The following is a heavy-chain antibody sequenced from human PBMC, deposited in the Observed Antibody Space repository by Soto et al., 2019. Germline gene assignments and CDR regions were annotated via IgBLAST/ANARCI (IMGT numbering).Heavy chain of an antibody. J-gene: IGHJ4*02. D-gene: IGHD2-21*02. Sequence: PGGSLRLSCAASGFTFTNSAMSWVRQAPGKGLEWVSTMTGSGGSTYYADSVKGRFTISRDTSKNTVYLHMNSLRAEDTAVYYCTKDVADCGGDCFSGFDSWGQGTLVTVSS. V-gene: IGHV3-23*01. CDR2: MTGSGGST. CDR1: GFTFTNSA. CDR3: TKDVADCGGDCFSGFDS.